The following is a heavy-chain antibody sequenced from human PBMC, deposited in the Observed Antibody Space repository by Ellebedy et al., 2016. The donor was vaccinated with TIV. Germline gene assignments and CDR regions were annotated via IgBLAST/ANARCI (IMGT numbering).Heavy chain of an antibody. V-gene: IGHV4-61*01. CDR1: GGSVSSANYF. CDR2: VSYSGSP. CDR3: ARDGRFCDAVCYSYFDF. D-gene: IGHD2-21*01. Sequence: SETLSLTXPVSGGSVSSANYFWTWIRQAPGKGLEWIGSVSYSGSPNYNPSLKSRVTITGDSSKNQFSLRLNSVTAADTAVYYCARDGRFCDAVCYSYFDFWGRGTLVTVSS. J-gene: IGHJ4*02.